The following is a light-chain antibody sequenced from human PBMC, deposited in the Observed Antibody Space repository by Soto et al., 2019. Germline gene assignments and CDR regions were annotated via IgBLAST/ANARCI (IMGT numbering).Light chain of an antibody. V-gene: IGLV1-40*01. CDR1: SSNIGAGYD. J-gene: IGLJ1*01. CDR2: ANT. CDR3: QSYDSSLSGFYV. Sequence: QTVVTQPPSVSGAPGQRVTISCTGSSSNIGAGYDVHWYQQFPGRAPKLLIYANTNRPSGVPDRFSGSRSGTSASLAITGLQAEDEADYSCQSYDSSLSGFYVFGTGTKLTVL.